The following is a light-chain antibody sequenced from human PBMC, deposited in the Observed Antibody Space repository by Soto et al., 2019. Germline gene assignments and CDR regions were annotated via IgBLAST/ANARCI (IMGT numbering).Light chain of an antibody. CDR1: QGISNY. V-gene: IGKV1-27*01. CDR3: QKYNYAPLT. Sequence: DIQMTQSPSSLSASVGDRVTITCRASQGISNYLAWYQQKPGKVPKLLIYTASTLRSGVPSRFSGSGSGTDFTLTISSLQPEDVATYYCQKYNYAPLTFGGGTKVEIK. CDR2: TAS. J-gene: IGKJ4*01.